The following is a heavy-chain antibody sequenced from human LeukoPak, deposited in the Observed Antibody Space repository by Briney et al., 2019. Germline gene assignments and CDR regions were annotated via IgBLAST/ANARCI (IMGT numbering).Heavy chain of an antibody. Sequence: SSETLSLTCTVSSGSISSNNYYWGWIRQPPGKRLEWIGNIHYSGSTYYNPSLKSRVIISADTSKNQFSLKLSSVSAADTAVYYCARAGSWGNFDFWGQGTLVTVLS. CDR1: SGSISSNNYY. CDR3: ARAGSWGNFDF. V-gene: IGHV4-39*01. D-gene: IGHD3-16*01. CDR2: IHYSGST. J-gene: IGHJ4*02.